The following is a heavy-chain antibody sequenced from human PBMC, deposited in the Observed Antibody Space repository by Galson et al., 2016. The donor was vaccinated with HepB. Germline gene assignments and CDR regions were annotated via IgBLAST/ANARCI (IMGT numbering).Heavy chain of an antibody. J-gene: IGHJ6*03. CDR3: VRDGRNEDFNMDV. CDR1: AFDFNNYY. CDR2: IKQDGKVE. Sequence: SLRLSCAASAFDFNNYYMSWVRQAPEKGLEWVATIKQDGKVEYLDSVKGRFTISRDNAQKSLYLRMNSLRAEDTAIYYCVRDGRNEDFNMDVWGKGTTVTVTS. D-gene: IGHD1-14*01. V-gene: IGHV3-7*03.